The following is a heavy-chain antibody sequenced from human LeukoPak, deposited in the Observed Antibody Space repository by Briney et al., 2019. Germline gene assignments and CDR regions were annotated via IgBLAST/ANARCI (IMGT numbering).Heavy chain of an antibody. CDR2: LSTYNGNT. V-gene: IGHV1-18*01. CDR3: AKDRWRDGSSSFDN. J-gene: IGHJ4*02. D-gene: IGHD6-6*01. CDR1: GYTFSSYS. Sequence: ASVKVSCKASGYTFSSYSINWVRQAPGQGLDWMGWLSTYNGNTNYAQKLQGRVTMTTDTSTSTAYMELRSLRSDDTAVYYCAKDRWRDGSSSFDNWGQGTLVTVSS.